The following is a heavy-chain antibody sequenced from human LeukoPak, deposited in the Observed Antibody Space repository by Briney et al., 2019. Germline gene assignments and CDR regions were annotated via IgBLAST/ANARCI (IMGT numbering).Heavy chain of an antibody. V-gene: IGHV3-21*01. Sequence: AGSLRLSCAASGFTCSTDSMNCVRQAPGKGLEWVSSISNSGAYIYYADSVKGRFTISRDNAKNSLYLQMNRLRAEDTAVYYCVRDAIVAAADNYYMDVWGRGTTVTVSS. CDR3: VRDAIVAAADNYYMDV. CDR2: ISNSGAYI. D-gene: IGHD2-2*01. CDR1: GFTCSTDS. J-gene: IGHJ6*03.